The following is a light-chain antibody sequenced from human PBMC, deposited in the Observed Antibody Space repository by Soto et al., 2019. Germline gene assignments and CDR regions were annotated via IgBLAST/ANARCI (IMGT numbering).Light chain of an antibody. V-gene: IGKV3D-15*01. CDR1: RSVSSK. J-gene: IGKJ5*01. CDR2: GAS. CDR3: QQYDNWPPTT. Sequence: EIVMTQSPATLSVSPGERATLSCRASRSVSSKLAWYQQKPGQAPWLLIYGASTRATGIPARFSGSGSGTEFTLTISSLQSEDFATYYCQQYDNWPPTTFGQGTRLEIK.